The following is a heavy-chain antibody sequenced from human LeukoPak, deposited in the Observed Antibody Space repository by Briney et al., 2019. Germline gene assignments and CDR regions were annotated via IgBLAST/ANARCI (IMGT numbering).Heavy chain of an antibody. J-gene: IGHJ4*02. D-gene: IGHD5-18*01. CDR3: ARHTDTAMAEYYFDY. CDR1: GGSISSYY. V-gene: IGHV4-59*08. Sequence: PSETLSLTCTVSGGSISSYYWSWIRQPPGKGLEWFGYIYYSGSTNYNPSLKSRVTISVDTSKNQFSLKLSSVTAADTAVYYCARHTDTAMAEYYFDYWGQGTLVTVSS. CDR2: IYYSGST.